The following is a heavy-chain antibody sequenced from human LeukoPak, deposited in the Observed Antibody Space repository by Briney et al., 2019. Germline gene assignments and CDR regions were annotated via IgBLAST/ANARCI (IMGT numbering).Heavy chain of an antibody. V-gene: IGHV1-3*01. CDR3: ARGIAAAGIVGTFDI. J-gene: IGHJ3*02. CDR1: GYTFTSYA. Sequence: ASVKVSCKASGYTFTSYAMHCVRQAPGQRLEWMGWINAGNGNTKYSQKFQGRVTMTRNTSISTAYMELSSLRSEDTAVYYCARGIAAAGIVGTFDIWGQGTMVTVSS. D-gene: IGHD6-13*01. CDR2: INAGNGNT.